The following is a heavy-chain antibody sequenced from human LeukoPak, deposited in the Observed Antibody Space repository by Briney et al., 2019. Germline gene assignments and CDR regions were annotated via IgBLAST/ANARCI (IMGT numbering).Heavy chain of an antibody. CDR3: ASLICSSTSCSLSFDY. CDR1: GGSFSGYY. Sequence: SETLSLTCAVYGGSFSGYYWSWVRQPPGKGLEWIGEINHSGSTYYNPSLKSRFTISVDTSKNQFSLKLSSVTAADTAVYYSASLICSSTSCSLSFDYWGQGTLVTVSS. J-gene: IGHJ4*02. V-gene: IGHV4-34*01. D-gene: IGHD2-2*01. CDR2: INHSGST.